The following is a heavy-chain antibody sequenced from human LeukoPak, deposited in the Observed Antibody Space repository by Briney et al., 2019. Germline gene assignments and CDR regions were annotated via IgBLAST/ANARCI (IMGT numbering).Heavy chain of an antibody. J-gene: IGHJ4*02. V-gene: IGHV3-23*01. CDR2: ISNGGTNT. Sequence: GGSLRLSCAASGFTFSNYGMTWVRQAPGRGLEWVSGISNGGTNTYYTDSVKGRFTISRDNSRNTLYLQMNSLRADDTARYYCAKDFVYGSRFPRPLDYWGQGTLVTVSS. CDR3: AKDFVYGSRFPRPLDY. D-gene: IGHD3-3*01. CDR1: GFTFSNYG.